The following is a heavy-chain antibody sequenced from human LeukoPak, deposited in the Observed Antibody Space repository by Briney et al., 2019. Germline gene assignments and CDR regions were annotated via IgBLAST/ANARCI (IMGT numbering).Heavy chain of an antibody. CDR1: GFKFDDYA. V-gene: IGHV3-9*01. CDR2: ISYNSGSI. J-gene: IGHJ4*02. CDR3: AKVGAVSLDS. Sequence: GGSLRLSCAASGFKFDDYAMHWVRQAPGKGLEWVSGISYNSGSIGYADSVKGRFTMSRDNAKSSPILQMNSLRPEDTAVYFCAKVGAVSLDSWGQGTLDTVTS. D-gene: IGHD4-11*01.